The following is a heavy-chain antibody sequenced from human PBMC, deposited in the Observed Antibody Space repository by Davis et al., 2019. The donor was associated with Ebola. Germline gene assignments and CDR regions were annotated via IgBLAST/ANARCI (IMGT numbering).Heavy chain of an antibody. V-gene: IGHV3-23*01. CDR3: AKDLGTSGIFDM. CDR1: GFSFPSYA. J-gene: IGHJ3*02. D-gene: IGHD1-7*01. Sequence: GESLKISCAGSGFSFPSYAMSWVRQAPGRGLEWVSCISPSAGSTFSADSVNGRFTISRDNSKSTLYLQMNTLRAEDTAVYFCAKDLGTSGIFDMLGQGTVVTVSS. CDR2: ISPSAGST.